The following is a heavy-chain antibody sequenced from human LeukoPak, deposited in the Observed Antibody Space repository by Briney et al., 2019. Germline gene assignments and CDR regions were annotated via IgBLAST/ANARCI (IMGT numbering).Heavy chain of an antibody. J-gene: IGHJ4*02. D-gene: IGHD6-13*01. CDR1: GGSISSYY. V-gene: IGHV4-59*01. CDR3: ARARYSSSWACDY. Sequence: SETLSLTCTVSGGSISSYYWGWIRQPPGKGLEWIGYIYYSGSTNYNPSLKSRVTISVDTSKNQFSLKLSSVTAADTAVYYCARARYSSSWACDYWGQGTLVTVSS. CDR2: IYYSGST.